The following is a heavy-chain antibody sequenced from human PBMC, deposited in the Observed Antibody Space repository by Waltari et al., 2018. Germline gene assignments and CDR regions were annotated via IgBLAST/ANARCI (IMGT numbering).Heavy chain of an antibody. Sequence: EVQLVESGGGLVQPGGSLRLSCAASGFTFSSYAMSWVRQAPGKGLEWVSAISGSGGSTYYADSVKGRFTISRDNSKNTLYLQMNSLRAEDTAVYYCAKGIPGVVVPAATPLEDFDYWGQGTLVTVSS. CDR2: ISGSGGST. D-gene: IGHD2-2*01. CDR3: AKGIPGVVVPAATPLEDFDY. CDR1: GFTFSSYA. J-gene: IGHJ4*02. V-gene: IGHV3-23*04.